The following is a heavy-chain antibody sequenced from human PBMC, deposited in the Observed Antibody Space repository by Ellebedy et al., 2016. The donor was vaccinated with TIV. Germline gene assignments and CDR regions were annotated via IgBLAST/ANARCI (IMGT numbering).Heavy chain of an antibody. CDR2: INPNSGGT. V-gene: IGHV1-2*02. CDR3: ARSGVSYYYGSGSYPGVYYFDY. Sequence: ASVKVSXXASGYTFTGYYMHWVRQAPGQGLEWMGWINPNSGGTNYAQKFQGRVTMTRDTSISTAYIELSRLRSDDTAVYYCARSGVSYYYGSGSYPGVYYFDYWGQGTLVTVSS. CDR1: GYTFTGYY. D-gene: IGHD3-10*01. J-gene: IGHJ4*02.